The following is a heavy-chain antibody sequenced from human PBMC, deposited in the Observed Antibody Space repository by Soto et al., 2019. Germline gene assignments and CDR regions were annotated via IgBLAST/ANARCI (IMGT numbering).Heavy chain of an antibody. V-gene: IGHV3-74*01. Sequence: GSLGLSCAASGFTFSSYWMHWVRQAPGKGLVWVSRINSDGSSTSYADSVKGRFTISRDNAKNTLYLQMNSLRAEDTAVYYCAREPEYCSSTSCYRGLWFDPWGQGTLVTVSS. CDR3: AREPEYCSSTSCYRGLWFDP. J-gene: IGHJ5*02. D-gene: IGHD2-2*01. CDR2: INSDGSST. CDR1: GFTFSSYW.